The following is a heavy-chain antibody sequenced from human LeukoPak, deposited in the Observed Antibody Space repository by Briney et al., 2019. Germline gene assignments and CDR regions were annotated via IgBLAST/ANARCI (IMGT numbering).Heavy chain of an antibody. CDR1: GGSISSYY. J-gene: IGHJ5*02. Sequence: SETLSLTCTVSGGSISSYYWSWIRQPPGKGLEWSGYIYYSGSTNYNPSLKSRVTISVDPSKNQFSLKLSSVTAADTAVYYCARDPRMVRGVLWFDPRGQATLVTVSS. CDR2: IYYSGST. CDR3: ARDPRMVRGVLWFDP. D-gene: IGHD3-10*01. V-gene: IGHV4-59*12.